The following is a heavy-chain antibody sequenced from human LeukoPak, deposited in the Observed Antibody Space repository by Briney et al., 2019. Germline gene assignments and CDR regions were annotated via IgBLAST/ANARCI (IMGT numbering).Heavy chain of an antibody. CDR3: ARSKKKSDIAAGDTWCAFDI. Sequence: GGSLRLSCAASGFTFSSYCMSWVRQAPGKGLEWVANIKYDGSEKYYADSVKGRFTISRDNAKNSLYLQMNSPRAEDTAVYYCARSKKKSDIAAGDTWCAFDIWGQGTMVTVSS. CDR1: GFTFSSYC. D-gene: IGHD6-13*01. CDR2: IKYDGSEK. J-gene: IGHJ3*02. V-gene: IGHV3-7*01.